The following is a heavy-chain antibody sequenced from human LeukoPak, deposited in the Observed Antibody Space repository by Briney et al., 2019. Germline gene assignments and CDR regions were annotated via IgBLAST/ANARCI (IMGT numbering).Heavy chain of an antibody. CDR1: GGSISSGDYY. V-gene: IGHV4-30-4*01. CDR3: ATTENSSGWFAY. J-gene: IGHJ4*02. Sequence: SQTLSLTCTVSGGSISSGDYYWSWIRQPPGKGLEWIGYIYYSGSTYYNPSLKSRVTISVEMSKNQFSLKLSSVTAADTAVYYCATTENSSGWFAYWGQGTLVTVSS. CDR2: IYYSGST. D-gene: IGHD6-19*01.